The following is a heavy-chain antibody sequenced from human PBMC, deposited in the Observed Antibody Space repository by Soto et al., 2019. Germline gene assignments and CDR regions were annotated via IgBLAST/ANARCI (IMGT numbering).Heavy chain of an antibody. J-gene: IGHJ6*02. V-gene: IGHV3-21*01. CDR1: GFTFSSYS. CDR2: ISSSSSYI. D-gene: IGHD2-15*01. Sequence: LRLSCAASGFTFSSYSMNWVRQAPGKGLEWVSSISSSSSYIYYADSVKGRFTISRDNAKNSLYLQMNSLRAEDTAVYYCAREGYCSGGSCYTEGRYYGMDVWGQGTTV. CDR3: AREGYCSGGSCYTEGRYYGMDV.